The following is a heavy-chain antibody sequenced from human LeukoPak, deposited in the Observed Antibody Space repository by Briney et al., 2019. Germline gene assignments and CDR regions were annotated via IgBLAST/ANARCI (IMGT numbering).Heavy chain of an antibody. D-gene: IGHD3-3*01. CDR1: GGSISNYY. Sequence: SETLSLTCTVSGGSISNYYWSWIRQPPGRGLEWIAYINYSGSTNYNPSLKSRVTISVDTSKNHFSLTLSSVTAADTAVYYCARFGGPHAFDIWGQGTMVTVSS. CDR2: INYSGST. J-gene: IGHJ3*02. CDR3: ARFGGPHAFDI. V-gene: IGHV4-59*01.